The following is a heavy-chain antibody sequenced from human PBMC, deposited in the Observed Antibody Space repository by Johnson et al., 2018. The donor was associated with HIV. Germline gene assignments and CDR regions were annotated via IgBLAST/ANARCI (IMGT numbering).Heavy chain of an antibody. J-gene: IGHJ3*02. CDR2: IKCDGSEK. Sequence: VQLVESGGGLVQPGGSLRLSCAASGFTFSSSWMHWVCQAPEKGLEWVADIKCDGSEKYYVDSVKGRLTISRDNAKNSLYLQVNSLRAEDTAVYYCAKDRSGSAGAFDIWGQGTMVTVSS. CDR1: GFTFSSSW. D-gene: IGHD1-26*01. CDR3: AKDRSGSAGAFDI. V-gene: IGHV3-52*01.